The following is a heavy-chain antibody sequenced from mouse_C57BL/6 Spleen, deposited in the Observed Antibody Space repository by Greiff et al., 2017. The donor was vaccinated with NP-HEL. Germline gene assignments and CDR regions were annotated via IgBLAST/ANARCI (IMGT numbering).Heavy chain of an antibody. CDR1: GFTFSSYG. CDR2: ISSGGSYT. J-gene: IGHJ1*03. Sequence: EVQRVESGGDLVKPGGSLKLSCAASGFTFSSYGMSWVRQTPDKRLEWVATISSGGSYTYYPDSVKGRFTISRDNAKNTLYLQMSSLKSEDTAMYYCARHGDGYFDVWGTGTTVTVSS. CDR3: ARHGDGYFDV. V-gene: IGHV5-6*01.